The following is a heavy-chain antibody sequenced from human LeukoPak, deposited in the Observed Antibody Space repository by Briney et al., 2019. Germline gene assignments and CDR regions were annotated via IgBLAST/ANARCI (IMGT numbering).Heavy chain of an antibody. J-gene: IGHJ6*03. CDR2: IYPGDSDT. CDR1: GNTFTNHW. Sequence: GESLKISCKGSGNTFTNHWIGWMRQMPGKGLEWMGIIYPGDSDTRYSPSFEGQVTISADKSISTAYLQWSSLKASDTAMYYCVRTDGGPPMDVWGKGTTVTISS. V-gene: IGHV5-51*01. D-gene: IGHD5-24*01. CDR3: VRTDGGPPMDV.